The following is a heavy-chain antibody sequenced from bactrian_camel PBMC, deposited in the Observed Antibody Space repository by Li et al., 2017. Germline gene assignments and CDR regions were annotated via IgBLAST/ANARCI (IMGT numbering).Heavy chain of an antibody. J-gene: IGHJ4*01. CDR2: SIGGPYSTT. D-gene: IGHD6*01. Sequence: VQLVESGGGLVQPGGSLRLSCAASGFSFSNYYMTWVRQGPGKALEWVAVSIGGPYSTTYYADSVKGRFTISQDNAKNTVYLQMNSLKPEDTAVYYCAADRQEPYGTDFSPFDYWGRGTQVTVS. CDR3: AADRQEPYGTDFSPFDY. CDR1: GFSFSNYY. V-gene: IGHV3S40*01.